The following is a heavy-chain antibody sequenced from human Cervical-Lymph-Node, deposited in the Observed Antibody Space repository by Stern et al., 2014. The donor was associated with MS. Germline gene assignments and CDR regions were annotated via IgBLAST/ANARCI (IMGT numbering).Heavy chain of an antibody. CDR2: ISYDESNE. J-gene: IGHJ6*02. D-gene: IGHD2/OR15-2a*01. V-gene: IGHV3-30*03. Sequence: QAQLVESGGGVVQPGRSLRLPCAASGFTFSSYGMHWVRQAPGKGLEWVTLISYDESNEYYADSVKSRLTIPRDNSQQKAVTAMNSLRPEDTAVYYCARSWRPYFFRGNHHYYGMDVWGQGTRVAVSS. CDR1: GFTFSSYG. CDR3: ARSWRPYFFRGNHHYYGMDV.